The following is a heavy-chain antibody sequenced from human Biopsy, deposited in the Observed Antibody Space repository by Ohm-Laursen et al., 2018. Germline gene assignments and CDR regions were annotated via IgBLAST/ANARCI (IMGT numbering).Heavy chain of an antibody. CDR2: IWFDGTNK. V-gene: IGHV3-33*01. J-gene: IGHJ4*02. CDR1: GFTLNKHG. CDR3: ARDSRDTALGIFDY. Sequence: SLRLSCAASGFTLNKHGMHWVRQAPGKGLEWVAVIWFDGTNKHYADSVKGRFTISRDNSKNMLYLQMNTLRDADTAVYYCARDSRDTALGIFDYWGLGTLVTVSS. D-gene: IGHD5-18*01.